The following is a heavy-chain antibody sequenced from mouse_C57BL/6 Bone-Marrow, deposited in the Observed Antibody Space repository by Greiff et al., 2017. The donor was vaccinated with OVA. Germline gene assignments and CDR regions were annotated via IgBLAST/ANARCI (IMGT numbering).Heavy chain of an antibody. D-gene: IGHD1-1*01. CDR3: ARRGDYYGSSFDY. CDR2: IYWDDDT. V-gene: IGHV8-12*01. Sequence: QVTLKVSGPGILQSSQTLSLTCSFSGFSLSTSGLGVSWIRQPSGKGLEWLAHIYWDDDTSYNPSLKSRLKISKDTSRNQVFLKITSVVTAETATYYCARRGDYYGSSFDYWGQGTTLTVSS. CDR1: GFSLSTSGLG. J-gene: IGHJ2*01.